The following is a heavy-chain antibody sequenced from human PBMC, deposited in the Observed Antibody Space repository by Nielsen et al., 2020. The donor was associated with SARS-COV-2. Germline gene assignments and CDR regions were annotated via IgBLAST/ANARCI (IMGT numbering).Heavy chain of an antibody. V-gene: IGHV3-11*04. D-gene: IGHD3-10*01. J-gene: IGHJ6*02. CDR1: GFRFSDYP. CDR3: ARDPYYGSGTFRFYGMDL. CDR2: ISSGGSTI. Sequence: GGSLRLSCAASGFRFSDYPMNWVRQAPGKGLEWVSSISSGGSTIYYADSVRGRFTISRDNAKNSLYLQMDSLRAEDTALYYCARDPYYGSGTFRFYGMDLWGQGTTVTVSS.